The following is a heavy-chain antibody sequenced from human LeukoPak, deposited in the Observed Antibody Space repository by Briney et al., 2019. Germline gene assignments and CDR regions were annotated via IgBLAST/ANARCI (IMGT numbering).Heavy chain of an antibody. D-gene: IGHD4-17*01. V-gene: IGHV4-30-4*01. CDR2: IYYSGTT. CDR3: ARAGHYEGQDY. CDR1: GGSISSGDYY. Sequence: SETLSLTCTVSGGSISSGDYYWSWIRQPPGKGLEWVGYIYYSGTTYYNPSLKGRGTISVDTSKNQFSLKLSSVTAADTAVYYCARAGHYEGQDYWGQGTLITVSS. J-gene: IGHJ4*02.